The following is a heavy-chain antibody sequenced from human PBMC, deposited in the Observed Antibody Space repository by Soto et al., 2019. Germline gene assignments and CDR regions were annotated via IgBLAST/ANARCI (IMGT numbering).Heavy chain of an antibody. CDR1: GFTFSSYG. CDR3: ANQARCSGGSCYGYFDY. Sequence: GGSLRLSCAASGFTFSSYGMHWVRQAPGKGLEWVAVISYDGSNKYYADSVKGRFTISRDNSKNTLYLQMNSLRAEDTAVYYCANQARCSGGSCYGYFDYWGQGTLVTVSS. CDR2: ISYDGSNK. D-gene: IGHD2-15*01. J-gene: IGHJ4*02. V-gene: IGHV3-30*18.